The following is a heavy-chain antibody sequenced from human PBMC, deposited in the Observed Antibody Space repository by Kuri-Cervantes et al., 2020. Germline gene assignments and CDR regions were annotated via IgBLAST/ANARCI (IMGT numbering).Heavy chain of an antibody. CDR3: ARGLEDVWGSYPDY. Sequence: GESLKISCAASGFTFSDYYMSWIRQAPGKGLEWVSYISSSGSTIYYADSVKGRFTISRDNAKNSLYLQMNSLRAEDTAVYYCARGLEDVWGSYPDYWGQGTLVTVSS. J-gene: IGHJ4*02. CDR1: GFTFSDYY. V-gene: IGHV3-11*04. CDR2: ISSSGSTI. D-gene: IGHD3-16*01.